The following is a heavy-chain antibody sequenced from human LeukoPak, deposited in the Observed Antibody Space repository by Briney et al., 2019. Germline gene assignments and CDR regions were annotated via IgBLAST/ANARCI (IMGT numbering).Heavy chain of an antibody. V-gene: IGHV4-39*01. CDR1: GGSISSSSYY. CDR3: ARRITGDLRYFDY. D-gene: IGHD7-27*01. Sequence: PSETLSLTCTVSGGSISSSSYYWGWIRQPPGKGLEWIGSIYYSGSTYYNPSLKSRVTISVDTSKNQFSLKLSSVTAADTAVYYFARRITGDLRYFDYWGQGTLVTVSS. CDR2: IYYSGST. J-gene: IGHJ4*02.